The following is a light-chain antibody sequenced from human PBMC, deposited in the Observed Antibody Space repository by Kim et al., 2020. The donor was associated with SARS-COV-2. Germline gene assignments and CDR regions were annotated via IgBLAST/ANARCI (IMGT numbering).Light chain of an antibody. CDR3: ATWDDNLSGWV. V-gene: IGLV1-44*01. CDR1: RPNLASFT. J-gene: IGLJ3*02. CDR2: NNT. Sequence: GPNFPISRSGRRPNLASFTVNWDQQFPGAAPKVLIYNNTQRPSGVPDRFSGSKSGTSASLAISGLRSEDDADYFCATWDDNLSGWVFGGGTQLTVL.